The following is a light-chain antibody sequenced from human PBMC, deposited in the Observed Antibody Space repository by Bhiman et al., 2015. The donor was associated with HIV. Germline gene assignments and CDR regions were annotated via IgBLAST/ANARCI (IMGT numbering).Light chain of an antibody. CDR2: DVS. CDR3: SSLTSSLTYV. CDR1: SSDVGAYNY. J-gene: IGLJ1*01. Sequence: QSALTQPASVSGSPGQSITISCTGTSSDVGAYNYVSWYQQHPGKAPKLVIYDVSNRPSGVSNRFSGSKSGNTASLTISGLQPEDEADYHCSSLTSSLTYVFGTGTNVTVL. V-gene: IGLV2-14*03.